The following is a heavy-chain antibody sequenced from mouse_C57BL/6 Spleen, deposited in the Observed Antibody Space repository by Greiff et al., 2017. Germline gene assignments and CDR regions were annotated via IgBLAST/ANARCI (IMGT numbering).Heavy chain of an antibody. CDR1: GYSITSGYY. CDR2: ISYDGSN. CDR3: ATTAAMDY. V-gene: IGHV3-6*01. J-gene: IGHJ4*01. Sequence: DVKLQESGPGLVKPSQSLSLTCSVTGYSITSGYYWNWIRQFPGNKLEWMGYISYDGSNNYNPSLKNRISITLDTSKNQFFLKLNSVTTEDTATYYCATTAAMDYWGQGASVTVSS. D-gene: IGHD1-2*01.